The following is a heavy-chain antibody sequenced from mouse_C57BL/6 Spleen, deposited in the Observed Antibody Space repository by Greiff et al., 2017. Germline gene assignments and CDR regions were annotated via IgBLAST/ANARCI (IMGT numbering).Heavy chain of an antibody. CDR3: AEGDMRRWFAY. CDR1: GYTFTDYY. Sequence: EVKLQQSGPELVKPGASVKISCKASGYTFTDYYMNWVKQSHGKSLEWIGDINPDNGGTSYNQKFKGKATLTVDKSSSTAYMELRSLTSEDSAVYYCAEGDMRRWFAYWGQGTLVTVSA. CDR2: INPDNGGT. D-gene: IGHD6-5*01. V-gene: IGHV1-26*01. J-gene: IGHJ3*01.